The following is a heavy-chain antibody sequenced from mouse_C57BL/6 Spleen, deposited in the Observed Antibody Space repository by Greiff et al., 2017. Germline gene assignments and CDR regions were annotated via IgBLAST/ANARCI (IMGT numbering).Heavy chain of an antibody. CDR1: GYAFSSYW. CDR2: IYPGDGDT. D-gene: IGHD1-1*01. V-gene: IGHV1-80*01. J-gene: IGHJ4*01. Sequence: VQLQQSGAELVKPGASVKISCTASGYAFSSYWMNWVKQRPGKGLEWIGQIYPGDGDTNYNGKFKGKATLTADKSSSTAYMQLSSLTSEDSAVYFCARDYGSSLYYAMDYWGQGTSVTVSS. CDR3: ARDYGSSLYYAMDY.